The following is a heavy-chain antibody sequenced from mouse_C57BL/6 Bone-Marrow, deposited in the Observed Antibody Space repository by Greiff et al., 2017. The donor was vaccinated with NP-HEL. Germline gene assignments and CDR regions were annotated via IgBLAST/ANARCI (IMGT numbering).Heavy chain of an antibody. D-gene: IGHD1-1*01. V-gene: IGHV1-15*01. CDR3: TRRRKITTVVADWYFDV. CDR2: IDPETGGT. Sequence: QVQLKQSGAELVRPGASVTLSCKASGYTFTDYEMHWVKQTPVHGLEWIGAIDPETGGTAYNQKFKGKAILTADKSSSTAYMELRSLTSEDSAVYYCTRRRKITTVVADWYFDVWGTGTTVTVSS. J-gene: IGHJ1*03. CDR1: GYTFTDYE.